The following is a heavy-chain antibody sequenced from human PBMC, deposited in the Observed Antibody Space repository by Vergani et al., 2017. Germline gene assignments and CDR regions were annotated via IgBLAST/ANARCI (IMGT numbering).Heavy chain of an antibody. CDR2: ISWNSDYV. CDR3: VKVQITISAGHCDS. CDR1: GFTFVDYA. J-gene: IGHJ4*02. Sequence: EVQLVESGGGLIQPGRSLTLSCVASGFTFVDYAMHWVRQSPGRGLAWIAGISWNSDYVGYADSVKGRFSSSRDKAKNSLSLQMDSLRDEDTAFYYCVKVQITISAGHCDSWGQGTLVTVS. V-gene: IGHV3-9*01. D-gene: IGHD6-13*01.